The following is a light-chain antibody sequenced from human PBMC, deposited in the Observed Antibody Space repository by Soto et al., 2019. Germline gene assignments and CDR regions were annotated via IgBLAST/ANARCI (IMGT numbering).Light chain of an antibody. CDR2: GAS. J-gene: IGKJ2*01. V-gene: IGKV3-20*01. CDR3: QQYGSSPRT. Sequence: EIVLTQSPGTLSLSPGERATLSYRASQTVSTNYLAWYQQKPGQAPRLLIYGASSRATGIPDRFSGSGSGTDFILTISRLEPEDFAVYYCQQYGSSPRTFGQGTKLEIK. CDR1: QTVSTNY.